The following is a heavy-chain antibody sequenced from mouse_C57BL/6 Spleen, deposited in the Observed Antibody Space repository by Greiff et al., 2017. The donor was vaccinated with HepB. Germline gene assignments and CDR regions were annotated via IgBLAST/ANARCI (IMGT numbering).Heavy chain of an antibody. D-gene: IGHD2-10*01. V-gene: IGHV7-3*01. J-gene: IGHJ2*01. Sequence: EVQRVESGGGLVQPGGSLSLSCAASGFTFTDYYMSWVRQPPGKALEWLGFIRNKANGYTTEYSASVKGRFTISRDNSQSILYLQMNALRAEDSATYYCARSPFYGKPFDYWGQGTTLTVAS. CDR3: ARSPFYGKPFDY. CDR2: IRNKANGYTT. CDR1: GFTFTDYY.